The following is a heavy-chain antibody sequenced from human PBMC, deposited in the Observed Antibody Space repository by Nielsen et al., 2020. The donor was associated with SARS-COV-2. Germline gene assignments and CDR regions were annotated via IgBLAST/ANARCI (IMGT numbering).Heavy chain of an antibody. V-gene: IGHV3-23*01. Sequence: GGSLRLSCAASGFTFSNYAISWDRQAPGKGLEWVSTLSGSSESTYYADSVRGRFTISRDNSKNTLDLQMNSLRGEDTAVYYCARGSFGELLSPFDYWGQGTQVTVSS. D-gene: IGHD3-10*01. CDR3: ARGSFGELLSPFDY. CDR1: GFTFSNYA. CDR2: LSGSSEST. J-gene: IGHJ4*02.